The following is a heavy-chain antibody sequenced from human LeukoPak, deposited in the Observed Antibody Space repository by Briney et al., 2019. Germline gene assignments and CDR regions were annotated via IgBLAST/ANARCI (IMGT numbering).Heavy chain of an antibody. D-gene: IGHD3-10*01. Sequence: PSETLSLTCTVSGGSISSGGYYWRWIRQPPGKGLEWIGEINHSGSTNYNPSLKSRVTISVDTSKNQFSLKLSSVTAADTAVYYCARGVTMVRGVIGYYYYYGMDVWGQGTTVTVSS. CDR1: GGSISSGGYY. J-gene: IGHJ6*02. CDR3: ARGVTMVRGVIGYYYYYGMDV. V-gene: IGHV4-39*07. CDR2: INHSGST.